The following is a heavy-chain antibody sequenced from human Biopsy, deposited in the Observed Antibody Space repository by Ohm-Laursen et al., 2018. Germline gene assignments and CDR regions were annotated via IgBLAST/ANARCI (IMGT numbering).Heavy chain of an antibody. CDR3: ARHYYDTSGYNWFDP. CDR2: VMPFFGTA. J-gene: IGHJ5*02. Sequence: SSVKVSCKASGGTFSSDIFAWVRQAPGQRPEWMGDVMPFFGTAQYAPKLQGRVSMTADKTTYTAYMGLTSLTSEDTAVYFCARHYYDTSGYNWFDPWGQGTLVTVSS. V-gene: IGHV1-69*06. D-gene: IGHD3-22*01. CDR1: GGTFSSDI.